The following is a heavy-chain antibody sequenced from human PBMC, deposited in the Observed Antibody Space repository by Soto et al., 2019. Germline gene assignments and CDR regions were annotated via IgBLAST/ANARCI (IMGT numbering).Heavy chain of an antibody. Sequence: GGSLRLSCAASGFTFSNYAMTWVRQAPGKGLEWVSAISGDGGSTYYTDSVKGRFTISRDNSKNTLYLQMNSLRVEDTAVYHCAKGYYGSGSYDYWGQGTLVTVSS. D-gene: IGHD3-10*01. J-gene: IGHJ4*02. CDR1: GFTFSNYA. V-gene: IGHV3-23*01. CDR2: ISGDGGST. CDR3: AKGYYGSGSYDY.